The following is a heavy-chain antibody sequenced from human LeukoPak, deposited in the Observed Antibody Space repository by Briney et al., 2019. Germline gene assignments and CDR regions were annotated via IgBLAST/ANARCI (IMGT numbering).Heavy chain of an antibody. V-gene: IGHV3-74*01. CDR3: AREGYRRGDAFDI. Sequence: GGSLRLSCAASGFTFSSYWMHWVRQAPGKGLVWVSRINSDGSSTSYADSVKGRFTISRDNTKNTLYLQMNSLRAEDTAVYYCAREGYRRGDAFDIWGQGTMVTVSS. D-gene: IGHD5-12*01. CDR2: INSDGSST. CDR1: GFTFSSYW. J-gene: IGHJ3*02.